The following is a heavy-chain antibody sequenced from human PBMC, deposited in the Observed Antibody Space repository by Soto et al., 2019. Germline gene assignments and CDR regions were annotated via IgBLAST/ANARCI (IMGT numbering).Heavy chain of an antibody. D-gene: IGHD3-22*01. CDR2: IYYSGST. J-gene: IGHJ4*02. V-gene: IGHV4-59*01. CDR3: ARAPGFYDSSGYRFDY. Sequence: SETLSLTCTVSGGSISSYYWSWIRQPPGKGLEWIGYIYYSGSTNYNPSLKSRVTISVDTSKNQFSLKLSSVTAADTAVYYCARAPGFYDSSGYRFDYWGQGTLVTVSS. CDR1: GGSISSYY.